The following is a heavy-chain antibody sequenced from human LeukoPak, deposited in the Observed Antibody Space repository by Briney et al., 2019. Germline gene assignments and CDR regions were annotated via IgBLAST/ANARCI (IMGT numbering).Heavy chain of an antibody. J-gene: IGHJ6*02. CDR3: VRDHHGMDA. V-gene: IGHV3-30*03. CDR1: GFTFSSYG. Sequence: GGSLRLSCAASGFTFSSYGMHWVRQAPGKGLEWVAVISYDGSNKYYADSVKGRFTISRDNSKNTLYLQMNSLRAEDTAVYYCVRDHHGMDAWGQGTTVIVS. CDR2: ISYDGSNK.